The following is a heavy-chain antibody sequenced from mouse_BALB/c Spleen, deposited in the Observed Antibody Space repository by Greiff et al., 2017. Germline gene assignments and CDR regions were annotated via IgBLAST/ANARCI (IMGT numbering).Heavy chain of an antibody. CDR2: ILPGSGST. CDR1: GYTFSSYW. Sequence: QVQLKQSGPELVKPGASVKISCKATGYTFSSYWIEWVKQRPGHGLEWIGEILPGSGSTNYNEKFKGKATFTADTSSNTAYMQLSSLTSEDSAVYYCARQLLRPAWFAYWGQGTLVTVSA. D-gene: IGHD1-2*01. J-gene: IGHJ3*01. CDR3: ARQLLRPAWFAY. V-gene: IGHV1-9*01.